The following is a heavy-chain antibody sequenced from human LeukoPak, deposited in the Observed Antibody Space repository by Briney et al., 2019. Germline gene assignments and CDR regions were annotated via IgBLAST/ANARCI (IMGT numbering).Heavy chain of an antibody. V-gene: IGHV4-34*01. CDR1: GGSFSGYY. CDR3: ALRVGVGARSSY. D-gene: IGHD1-26*01. J-gene: IGHJ4*02. CDR2: INHSGST. Sequence: PSETLSLTCAVYGGSFSGYYWSWIRQPPGKGLEWIGEINHSGSTNYNPSLKSRVTISVDTSKNQFSLKLSSVTAAGTAVYYCALRVGVGARSSYWGQGTLVTVSS.